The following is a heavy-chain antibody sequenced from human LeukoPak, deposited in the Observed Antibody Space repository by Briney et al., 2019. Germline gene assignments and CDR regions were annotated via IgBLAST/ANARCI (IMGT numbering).Heavy chain of an antibody. Sequence: GESLKISCAASGFTFDDYAMHWVRQGPGKSLEWVSLINENGDTAYYGDSVRGRFTVSRDNAKNSLYLQMNSLTTEDTALYYCAKARWEPNFDYWGQGTLVAVSS. J-gene: IGHJ4*02. D-gene: IGHD1-26*01. CDR2: INENGDTA. CDR1: GFTFDDYA. CDR3: AKARWEPNFDY. V-gene: IGHV3-43*02.